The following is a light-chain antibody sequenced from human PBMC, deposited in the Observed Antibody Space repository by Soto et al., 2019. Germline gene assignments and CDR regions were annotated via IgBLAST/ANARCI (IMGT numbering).Light chain of an antibody. J-gene: IGKJ1*01. V-gene: IGKV1-27*01. CDR1: QGISNS. CDR3: KKYSNAPPWT. Sequence: DIQMTQSPSSLSASLGDRVTIACRASQGISNSLAWYQQQPGKVPKLLISAASTLQSGVPSRFSGSGSGTDFTLTISSLQPEDVANYYCKKYSNAPPWTFGQGTKVEIK. CDR2: AAS.